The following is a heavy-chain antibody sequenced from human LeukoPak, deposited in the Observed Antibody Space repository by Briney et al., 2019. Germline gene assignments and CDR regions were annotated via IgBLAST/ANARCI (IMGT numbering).Heavy chain of an antibody. CDR2: ISSSGSTI. V-gene: IGHV3-48*03. CDR1: GFTFSSYE. D-gene: IGHD6-19*01. Sequence: GGSLRLSCAASGFTFSSYEMNWVRQAPGKGLEWVSYISSSGSTIYYADSVKGRFTISRDNAKNSLYLQMNSLRAEDTAVYYCARVDVSSGWPNWFDPWGQGTLVTVSS. CDR3: ARVDVSSGWPNWFDP. J-gene: IGHJ5*02.